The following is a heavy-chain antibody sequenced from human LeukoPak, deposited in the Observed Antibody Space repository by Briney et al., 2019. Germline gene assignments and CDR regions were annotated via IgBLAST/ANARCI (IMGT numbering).Heavy chain of an antibody. J-gene: IGHJ3*02. D-gene: IGHD2-15*01. V-gene: IGHV3-23*01. CDR1: GFTFSSYA. CDR2: ISGSGGST. Sequence: GGSLRLSCAASGFTFSSYAMTWVRQAPGKGLDWVSTISGSGGSTYYADSVKGRFTISRDNSKNTLYLQMNSLRAEDTAIYYCAKYGVSPSGAFDPHDPFDIWGQGTMVTVSS. CDR3: AKYGVSPSGAFDPHDPFDI.